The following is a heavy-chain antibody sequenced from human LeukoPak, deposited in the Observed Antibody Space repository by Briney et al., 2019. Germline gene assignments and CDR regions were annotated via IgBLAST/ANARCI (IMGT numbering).Heavy chain of an antibody. D-gene: IGHD3-10*01. CDR2: ISFDGSNK. J-gene: IGHJ4*02. CDR3: VKEAVQGSGSYSLYFDY. CDR1: GFTFSSYG. Sequence: GGSLRLSCAASGFTFSSYGMHWVRQDPGKWLEWVAVISFDGSNKYYEDSVKGRFTVSRDNSKNKLYLQMNSLRDEETAVYYGVKEAVQGSGSYSLYFDYWGQGTLVTVSS. V-gene: IGHV3-30*18.